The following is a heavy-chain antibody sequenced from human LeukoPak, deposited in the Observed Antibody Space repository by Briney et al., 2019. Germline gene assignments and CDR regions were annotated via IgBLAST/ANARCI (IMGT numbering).Heavy chain of an antibody. J-gene: IGHJ4*02. V-gene: IGHV4-4*07. CDR2: IYTSGTT. CDR3: ARLRAAAGPYYFDY. D-gene: IGHD6-13*01. Sequence: PSETLSLTRAVSGGYISSFYWSWIRQPAGKGLEWIGRIYTSGTTNYNPSLKSRVTMSVDTSKNQFSLKLSSATAADTAVYYCARLRAAAGPYYFDYWGQGTLATVSS. CDR1: GGYISSFY.